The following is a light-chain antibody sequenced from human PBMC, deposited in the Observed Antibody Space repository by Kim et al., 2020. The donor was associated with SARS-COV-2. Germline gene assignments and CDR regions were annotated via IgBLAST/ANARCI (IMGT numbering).Light chain of an antibody. CDR1: QSVSSSY. Sequence: EIVLTQSPGTLSLSPGERATLSCRARQSVSSSYLAWYQQKPGQAPRLLIYGASGRATGIPDRFSGSGSGTDFTLTISRLEPEDFAVYYCQQYCSSPPYTFGQGTKLEI. J-gene: IGKJ2*01. V-gene: IGKV3-20*01. CDR3: QQYCSSPPYT. CDR2: GAS.